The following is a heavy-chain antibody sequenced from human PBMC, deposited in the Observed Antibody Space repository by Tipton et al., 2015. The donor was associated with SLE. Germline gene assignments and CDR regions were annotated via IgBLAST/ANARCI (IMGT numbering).Heavy chain of an antibody. D-gene: IGHD2-15*01. CDR2: ISYTETT. CDR3: ARHVGVAYYYAMDV. Sequence: TLSLTCTVSGGSISGYHWSWLRQPPGKGLEWIGYISYTETTKYNPSLESRVIISVDTSKNQFSLRLSSVTAADTAIYYCARHVGVAYYYAMDVWGQGTTVVISS. V-gene: IGHV4-59*08. J-gene: IGHJ6*02. CDR1: GGSISGYH.